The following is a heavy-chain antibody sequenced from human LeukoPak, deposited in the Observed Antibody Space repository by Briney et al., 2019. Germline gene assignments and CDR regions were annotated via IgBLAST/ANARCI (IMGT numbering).Heavy chain of an antibody. Sequence: PXGSLKLSCAASGFTFSGSAMHWVRQASGKGLEWVGRIRSKANSYATAYAASVKGRFTISRDDSKNTAYLQMNSLKTEDTAVYYCARSTLAITYYFDYWGQGTLVTVSS. CDR1: GFTFSGSA. J-gene: IGHJ4*02. D-gene: IGHD1-1*01. V-gene: IGHV3-73*01. CDR2: IRSKANSYAT. CDR3: ARSTLAITYYFDY.